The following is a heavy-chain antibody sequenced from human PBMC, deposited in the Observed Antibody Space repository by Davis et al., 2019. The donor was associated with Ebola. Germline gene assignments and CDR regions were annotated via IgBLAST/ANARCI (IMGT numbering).Heavy chain of an antibody. D-gene: IGHD5-12*01. CDR2: ISSSSSYI. CDR3: ARGIRYSGNYYYGVDV. Sequence: GGSLRLSCAASGFTFSSYSMNWVRQAPGKGLEWVSSISSSSSYIYYADSVKGRFTISRDNAKNSLYLQMNSLRAEDTAVYYCARGIRYSGNYYYGVDVWGQGTTVTVSS. V-gene: IGHV3-21*01. CDR1: GFTFSSYS. J-gene: IGHJ6*02.